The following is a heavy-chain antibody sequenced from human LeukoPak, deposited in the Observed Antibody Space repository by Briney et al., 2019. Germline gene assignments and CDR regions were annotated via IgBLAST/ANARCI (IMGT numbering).Heavy chain of an antibody. Sequence: ASVKVSCKAPGYTFTSYGISWVRQAPGQGLEWMGWISAYNGNTNYAQKFQGRVTMTRDMSTSTVYMELSSLRSEDTAVYYCARGDSSSSSLVDYWGQGTLVTVSS. CDR3: ARGDSSSSSLVDY. CDR2: ISAYNGNT. V-gene: IGHV1-18*01. CDR1: GYTFTSYG. D-gene: IGHD6-6*01. J-gene: IGHJ4*02.